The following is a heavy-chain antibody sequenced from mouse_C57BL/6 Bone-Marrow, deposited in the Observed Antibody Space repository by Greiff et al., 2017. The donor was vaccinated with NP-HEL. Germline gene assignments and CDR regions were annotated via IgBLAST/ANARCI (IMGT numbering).Heavy chain of an antibody. CDR3: GGTVVAKGYFDV. J-gene: IGHJ1*03. CDR1: GYTFTSYW. V-gene: IGHV1-55*01. Sequence: VQLQQPGAELVKPGASVKMSCKASGYTFTSYWITWVKQRPGQGLEWIGDIYPGSGSTNYNEKFKSKATLTVDTSSSTAYMQLSSLTSEYSAVYYCGGTVVAKGYFDVWGTGTTVTVSS. CDR2: IYPGSGST. D-gene: IGHD1-1*01.